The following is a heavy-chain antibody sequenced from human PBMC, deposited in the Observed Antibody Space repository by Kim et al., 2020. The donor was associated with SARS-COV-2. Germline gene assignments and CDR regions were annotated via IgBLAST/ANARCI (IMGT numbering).Heavy chain of an antibody. V-gene: IGHV3-48*03. J-gene: IGHJ4*02. Sequence: GGSLRLSCAASGFTFSSYEMNWVRQAPGKGLEWVSYISSSGSTIYYADSVKGRFTISRDNAKNSLYLQMNSLIAEDTAVYYCASGGSYSGSYRNGFDYWGQGTLVTVSS. CDR1: GFTFSSYE. CDR2: ISSSGSTI. CDR3: ASGGSYSGSYRNGFDY. D-gene: IGHD1-26*01.